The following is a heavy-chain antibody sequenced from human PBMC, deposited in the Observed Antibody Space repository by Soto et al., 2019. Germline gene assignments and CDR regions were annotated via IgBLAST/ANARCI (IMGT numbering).Heavy chain of an antibody. V-gene: IGHV4-59*08. Sequence: TLSPTLTFSCGSLKSYYRGWIRQPPGKGLEWIGYIYYSGSTNYNPSLKSRVTISVDTSKNQFSLKLSSVTAADTAVYYCARRWGRTFDYWGQGTLVTVSS. CDR2: IYYSGST. CDR3: ARRWGRTFDY. J-gene: IGHJ4*02. CDR1: CGSLKSYY. D-gene: IGHD7-27*01.